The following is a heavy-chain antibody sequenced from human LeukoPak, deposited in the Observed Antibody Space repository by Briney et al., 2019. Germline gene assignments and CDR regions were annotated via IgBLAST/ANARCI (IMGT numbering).Heavy chain of an antibody. CDR2: ISGSGGST. Sequence: GGSLRLSCAASGFTFSSYAMSWVRQAPGKGLEWVSAISGSGGSTYYADSVKGRFTISRDNSKNTLYLQMNSLRAEDTAVYYCAKDLGDGYNPGPFDYWGQGTLVTVSS. J-gene: IGHJ4*02. CDR1: GFTFSSYA. CDR3: AKDLGDGYNPGPFDY. D-gene: IGHD5-24*01. V-gene: IGHV3-23*01.